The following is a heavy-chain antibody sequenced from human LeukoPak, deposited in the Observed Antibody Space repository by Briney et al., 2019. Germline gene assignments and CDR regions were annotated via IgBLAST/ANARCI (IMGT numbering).Heavy chain of an antibody. Sequence: PGGSLILSCAASGFTSSDYYMSWVRQAPGKGLEWVSAISGSGGSTYYADSVKGRFTISRDNSKNTLYLQMNSLRAEDTAVYYCAKSLSLLYYYYGMDVWGQGTTVTVSS. CDR2: ISGSGGST. CDR1: GFTSSDYY. J-gene: IGHJ6*02. D-gene: IGHD2-15*01. V-gene: IGHV3-23*01. CDR3: AKSLSLLYYYYGMDV.